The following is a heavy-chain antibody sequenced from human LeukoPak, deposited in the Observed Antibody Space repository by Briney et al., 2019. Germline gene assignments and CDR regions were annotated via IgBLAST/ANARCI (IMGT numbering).Heavy chain of an antibody. CDR2: IYYSGST. J-gene: IGHJ3*02. CDR1: GGSISGFH. D-gene: IGHD3-16*01. V-gene: IGHV4-59*01. CDR3: AEAREVLGDAFIT. Sequence: SETLSLTCTVSGGSISGFHWSWIRQAPGKGLEWIGYIYYSGSTNYNPSLKSRVTISVDTSKNQFSLKLSSMTAADTAGYYCAEAREVLGDAFITWGQGTMSPSLQ.